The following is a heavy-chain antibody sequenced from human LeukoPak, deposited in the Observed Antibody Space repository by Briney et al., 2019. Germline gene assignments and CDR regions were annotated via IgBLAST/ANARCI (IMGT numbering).Heavy chain of an antibody. Sequence: ASVKVSCKASGGTFSSYAISWVRQAPGQGLELMGRIIPIFGTANYAQKFQGRVTITTDGSTSTAYMELSSLRSEDTAVYYCARGTSYGDYGFDYWGQGTLVTVSS. CDR1: GGTFSSYA. V-gene: IGHV1-69*05. D-gene: IGHD4-17*01. J-gene: IGHJ4*02. CDR3: ARGTSYGDYGFDY. CDR2: IIPIFGTA.